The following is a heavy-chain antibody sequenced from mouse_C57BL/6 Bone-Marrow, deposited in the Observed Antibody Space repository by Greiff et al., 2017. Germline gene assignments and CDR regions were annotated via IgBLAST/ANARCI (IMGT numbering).Heavy chain of an antibody. J-gene: IGHJ2*01. Sequence: QVQLQQPGAELVMPGASVKLSCKASGYTFTSYWMHWVKQRPGQGLEWIGEIDPSDSYTNYNQKFKGKSTLTVDKSSSTAYMQLSSPTSEDSAVYYCASPFYGSSLDYWGQGTTLTVSS. V-gene: IGHV1-69*01. D-gene: IGHD1-1*01. CDR2: IDPSDSYT. CDR1: GYTFTSYW. CDR3: ASPFYGSSLDY.